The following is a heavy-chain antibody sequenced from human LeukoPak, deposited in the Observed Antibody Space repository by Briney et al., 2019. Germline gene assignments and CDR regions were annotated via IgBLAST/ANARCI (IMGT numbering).Heavy chain of an antibody. D-gene: IGHD2-15*01. CDR1: SGSISSGGYY. V-gene: IGHV4-31*03. J-gene: IGHJ3*02. CDR3: ARSPLLLGAFDI. CDR2: IYYSGST. Sequence: SQTLSLTCTVSSGSISSGGYYWSWIRQHPGKGLEWIGYIYYSGSTYYNPSLKSRVTISVDTSKNQFSLKLSSVTAADTAVYYCARSPLLLGAFDIWGQGTMVTVSS.